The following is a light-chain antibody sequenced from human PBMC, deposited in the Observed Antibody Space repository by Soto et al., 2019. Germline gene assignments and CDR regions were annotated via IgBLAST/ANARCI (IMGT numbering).Light chain of an antibody. V-gene: IGKV3-15*01. Sequence: VMTQSPTTLSVSPGERATLSCTASHSVGSNLAWYQQNPGQAPRLLIYGASTRATGVPARFSGSGSATQFTLTISSLQSEDFGFYYCQQYKQWPVAFGGGTKVEIK. CDR2: GAS. CDR3: QQYKQWPVA. CDR1: HSVGSN. J-gene: IGKJ4*01.